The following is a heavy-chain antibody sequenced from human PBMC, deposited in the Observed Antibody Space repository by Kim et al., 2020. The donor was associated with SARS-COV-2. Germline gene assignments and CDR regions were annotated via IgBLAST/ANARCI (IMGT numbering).Heavy chain of an antibody. CDR2: IYYSGST. CDR3: ARESGEGYGSGSYYFDY. J-gene: IGHJ4*02. CDR1: GGSVSSGSYY. Sequence: SETLSLTCTVSGGSVSSGSYYWSWIRQPPGKGLEWIGYIYYSGSTNYNPSLKSRVTISVDTSKNQFSLKLSSVTAADTAVYYCARESGEGYGSGSYYFDYWGQGTLVTVSS. D-gene: IGHD3-10*01. V-gene: IGHV4-61*01.